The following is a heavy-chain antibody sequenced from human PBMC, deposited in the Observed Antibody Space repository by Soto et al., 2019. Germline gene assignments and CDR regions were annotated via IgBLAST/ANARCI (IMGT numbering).Heavy chain of an antibody. J-gene: IGHJ5*02. Sequence: EVQLVESGGGLVQPGGSLRLSCAASGFTFSSYSMNWVRQAPGKGLEWVSYISSSSSTIYYADSVKGRFTISRDNAKNSLYLQMNSLRAEDTAVYYCARDRSGEKTGTSSWFDPWGQGTLVTVSS. CDR2: ISSSSSTI. V-gene: IGHV3-48*01. CDR1: GFTFSSYS. D-gene: IGHD1-1*01. CDR3: ARDRSGEKTGTSSWFDP.